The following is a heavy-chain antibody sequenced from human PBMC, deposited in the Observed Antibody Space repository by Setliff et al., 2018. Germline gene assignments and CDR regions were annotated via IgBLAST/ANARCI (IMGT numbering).Heavy chain of an antibody. J-gene: IGHJ4*02. Sequence: SETLSLTCTVSGGSISSSSYYWGWIRQPPGKGLEWIGSIYYSGSTYYNPSLKSRVTISVDTSKNQFSLKLSSVTAADTAVYYCARRYNFWSGPIDYWGQGTLVTVSS. CDR1: GGSISSSSYY. CDR3: ARRYNFWSGPIDY. D-gene: IGHD3-3*01. V-gene: IGHV4-39*07. CDR2: IYYSGST.